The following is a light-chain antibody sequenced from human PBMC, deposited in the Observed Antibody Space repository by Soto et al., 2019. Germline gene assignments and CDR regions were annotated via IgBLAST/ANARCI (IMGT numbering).Light chain of an antibody. V-gene: IGKV1-5*01. CDR1: HSISIW. J-gene: IGKJ5*01. Sequence: DIQMTQSPSTLSASVGDRVTITCRASHSISIWLAWYQQKPGKAPKLLIYGASSLESGVPSRFSGSGSGTEFTLTISSLQPDDFATYYCQQYNSYSPITFGQGTRLEIK. CDR2: GAS. CDR3: QQYNSYSPIT.